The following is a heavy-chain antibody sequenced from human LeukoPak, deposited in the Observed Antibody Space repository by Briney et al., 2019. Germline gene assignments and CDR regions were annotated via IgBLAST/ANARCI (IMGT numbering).Heavy chain of an antibody. J-gene: IGHJ4*02. CDR2: MNPNSGNT. D-gene: IGHD3-10*01. CDR3: ARSYYYGSNHPIDYFDY. V-gene: IGHV1-8*01. CDR1: GYTFTSYD. Sequence: GASVKVSCKASGYTFTSYDINWVRQATGQGLEWMGWMNPNSGNTGDAQKFQGRVTMTRNTSISTAYMELSSLRSEDTAVYYCARSYYYGSNHPIDYFDYWGQGTLVTVSS.